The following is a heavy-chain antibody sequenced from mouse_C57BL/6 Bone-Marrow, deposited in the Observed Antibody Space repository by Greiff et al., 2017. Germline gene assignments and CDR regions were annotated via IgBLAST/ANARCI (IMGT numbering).Heavy chain of an antibody. J-gene: IGHJ2*01. CDR1: GYTFTNYW. V-gene: IGHV1-63*01. CDR3: ARLLYYGSLYYFDY. D-gene: IGHD1-1*01. Sequence: QVQLQQSGAELVRPGTSVKMSCKASGYTFTNYWIGWAKQRPGHGLEWIGDIFPGGGYTNYNEKFKGKATLTADKSSSTAYMQFSSLTSEDSAIYYCARLLYYGSLYYFDYWGQGTTLTVSS. CDR2: IFPGGGYT.